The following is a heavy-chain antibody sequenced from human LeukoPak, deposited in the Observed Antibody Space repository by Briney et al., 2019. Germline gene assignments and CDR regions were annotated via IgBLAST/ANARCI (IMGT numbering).Heavy chain of an antibody. Sequence: GGSLRLSCAASGFTFSSYGMHWVRQAPGKGLEWVVFIRYDGSNKYYADSVKGRFTISRDNSKNTLYLQMNSLRAEDTAVYYCARETPRRGETRDGYRWGQGTLVTVSS. CDR1: GFTFSSYG. D-gene: IGHD5-24*01. J-gene: IGHJ4*02. V-gene: IGHV3-30*02. CDR3: ARETPRRGETRDGYR. CDR2: IRYDGSNK.